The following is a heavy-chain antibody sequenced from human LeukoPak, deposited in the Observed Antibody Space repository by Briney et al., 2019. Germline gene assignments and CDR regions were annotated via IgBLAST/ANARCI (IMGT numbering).Heavy chain of an antibody. CDR3: GKEVERHFDLKY. J-gene: IGHJ4*02. Sequence: GGSLRLSCAASGFTVSSNYMSWVRQTPGKGLEWVSVVYSGGRTYYADSVKGRFTISRDNSKKILYLQMNSLRAEDTAVYYCGKEVERHFDLKYWGQGTLVTVSS. V-gene: IGHV3-53*01. CDR2: VYSGGRT. CDR1: GFTVSSNY.